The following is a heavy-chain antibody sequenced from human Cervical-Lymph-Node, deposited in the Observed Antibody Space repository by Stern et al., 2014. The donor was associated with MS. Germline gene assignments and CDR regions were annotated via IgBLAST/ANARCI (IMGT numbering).Heavy chain of an antibody. CDR1: GGSVSSDNYY. CDR3: ARDQFTTSLDD. J-gene: IGHJ6*02. D-gene: IGHD2-2*01. CDR2: IYYSGTT. V-gene: IGHV4-31*03. Sequence: VQLVESGPGLVKPSQTLSLTCTVSGGSVSSDNYYWTWIRQHPGKGLEWIGHIYYSGTTYYNPSLKSRVTISIDTSKNQFSLNLNSVTAADTAMYYCARDQFTTSLDDWGQGTTVTVSS.